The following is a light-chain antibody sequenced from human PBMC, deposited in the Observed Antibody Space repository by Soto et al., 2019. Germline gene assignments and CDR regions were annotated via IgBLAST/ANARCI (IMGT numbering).Light chain of an antibody. Sequence: EIVLTQSPGTLSLSPGERATLSCRASQSVSSSYLAWYQQKPGQAPRLLLYGASTRATGIPARFSGSGSGTEFTFTISSLQSEDFAVYYCQQYKNWPRTFGQGTKVDI. CDR3: QQYKNWPRT. CDR1: QSVSSSY. J-gene: IGKJ1*01. V-gene: IGKV3-15*01. CDR2: GAS.